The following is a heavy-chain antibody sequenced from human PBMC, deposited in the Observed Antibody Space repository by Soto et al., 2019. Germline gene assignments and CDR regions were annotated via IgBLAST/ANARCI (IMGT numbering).Heavy chain of an antibody. D-gene: IGHD3-10*01. CDR3: AKGGYGSGSPRVWYFDY. V-gene: IGHV3-23*01. J-gene: IGHJ4*02. CDR2: ISGSGGST. Sequence: RLSFAASGFTFSSYAMSWVRQAPGKGLEWVSAISGSGGSTYYADSVKSRFTISRDNSKNTLYLQMNSLRAEDTAVYYCAKGGYGSGSPRVWYFDYWGQGTLVTVSS. CDR1: GFTFSSYA.